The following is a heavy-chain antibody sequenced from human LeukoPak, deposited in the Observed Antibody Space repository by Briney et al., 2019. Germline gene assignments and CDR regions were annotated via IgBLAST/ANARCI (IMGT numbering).Heavy chain of an antibody. CDR2: ISSNGGST. V-gene: IGHV3-64*01. CDR1: GFTFSSYG. J-gene: IGHJ4*02. D-gene: IGHD2-15*01. Sequence: GGSLRLSCAASGFTFSSYGMSWVRQAPGKGLEYVSAISSNGGSTYYANSVKGRFTISRDNSKNTLYPQMGSLRAEDMAVYYCARVYCSGGSCYPGLFDYWGQGTLVTVSS. CDR3: ARVYCSGGSCYPGLFDY.